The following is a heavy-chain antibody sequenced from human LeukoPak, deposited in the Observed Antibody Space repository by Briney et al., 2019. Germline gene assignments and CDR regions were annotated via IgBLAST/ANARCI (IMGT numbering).Heavy chain of an antibody. J-gene: IGHJ4*02. CDR1: GYTFTGYY. CDR3: ARNLTDSTSLDY. V-gene: IGHV1-2*02. CDR2: INPNSGGT. D-gene: IGHD3-22*01. Sequence: ASVKVSCKASGYTFTGYYMHWVRQAPGQGLEWMGWINPNSGGTNYAQKFQGRVTMTRDTSISTAYMELSRLRSDDTAVYYCARNLTDSTSLDYWGQGTLVTVSS.